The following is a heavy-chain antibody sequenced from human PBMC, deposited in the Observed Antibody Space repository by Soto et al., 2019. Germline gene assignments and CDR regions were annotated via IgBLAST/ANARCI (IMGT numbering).Heavy chain of an antibody. Sequence: QVQLVQSGAEVKKPGASVKVSCKASGYTFTSYYMHWVRQAPGQGLEWMGIINPSGGSTSYAQKFQGRVTMNRDTSTSTVYMERSSLRSEDTAVYYCARDDVTVTDAFDIWGQGTMVTVSS. CDR2: INPSGGST. CDR1: GYTFTSYY. CDR3: ARDDVTVTDAFDI. D-gene: IGHD4-17*01. J-gene: IGHJ3*02. V-gene: IGHV1-46*01.